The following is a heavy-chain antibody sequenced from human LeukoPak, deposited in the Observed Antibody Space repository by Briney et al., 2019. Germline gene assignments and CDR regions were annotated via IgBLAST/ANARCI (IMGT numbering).Heavy chain of an antibody. V-gene: IGHV4-4*09. CDR1: GDSINDHY. J-gene: IGHJ6*03. CDR2: IYSSVST. CDR3: ARQRCSGNTCYRVDQLYYMDV. D-gene: IGHD2-15*01. Sequence: SETLSLTCTVSGDSINDHYWSWIRQPPGEGLEGIGYIYSSVSTNYNPSLKSQVTISIDASKSQFSLKLTSVTAADTGVYYCARQRCSGNTCYRVDQLYYMDVWGKGTTVTVSS.